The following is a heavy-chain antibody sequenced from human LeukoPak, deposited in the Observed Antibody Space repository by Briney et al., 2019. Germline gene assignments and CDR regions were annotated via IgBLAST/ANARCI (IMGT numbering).Heavy chain of an antibody. CDR3: ARDWPRDGHHEIFEY. D-gene: IGHD5-24*01. V-gene: IGHV3-48*02. J-gene: IGHJ4*02. CDR2: ISSSSRTI. Sequence: GGSRSLSCAASGFSLSSYSMGWVRQAPGGGRGWVSYISSSSRTIYYADTVKGPLTIFRDNAKNSLFLQMNSLRDEDTAVYYCARDWPRDGHHEIFEYWGQGTLVTVSS. CDR1: GFSLSSYS.